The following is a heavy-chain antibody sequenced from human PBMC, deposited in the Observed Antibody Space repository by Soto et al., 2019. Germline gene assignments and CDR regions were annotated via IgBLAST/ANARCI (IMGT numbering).Heavy chain of an antibody. Sequence: PSETLSLTCTVSGASISRYYLSWIRQSPGKGLEWIGYLYNTGSTIYNPSLKSRVTISVDTSKNQFSLKMNSVTAADTAVYYCARDLWGYCGVDCSPLGIWGQGTTVTGPS. CDR2: LYNTGST. J-gene: IGHJ6*02. CDR3: ARDLWGYCGVDCSPLGI. V-gene: IGHV4-59*01. D-gene: IGHD2-21*02. CDR1: GASISRYY.